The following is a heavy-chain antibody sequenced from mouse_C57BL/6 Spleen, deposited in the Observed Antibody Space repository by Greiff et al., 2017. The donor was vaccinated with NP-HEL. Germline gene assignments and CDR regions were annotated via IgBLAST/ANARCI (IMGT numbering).Heavy chain of an antibody. J-gene: IGHJ1*03. CDR1: GYAFSSSW. Sequence: QVQLQQSGPELVKPGASVKISCKASGYAFSSSWMNWVKQRPGKGLEWIGRLYPGDGDTNYNGKLKGKATLTADKSSSTASMQLSSLTSEDSAVYFCVITTVVDGYFDVWGTGTTVTVSS. V-gene: IGHV1-82*01. D-gene: IGHD1-1*01. CDR2: LYPGDGDT. CDR3: VITTVVDGYFDV.